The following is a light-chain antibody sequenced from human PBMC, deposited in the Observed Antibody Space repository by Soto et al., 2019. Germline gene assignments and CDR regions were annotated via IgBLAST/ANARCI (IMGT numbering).Light chain of an antibody. CDR3: QQYNNWS. Sequence: IVLTKSPGTLSLSPGERATLSCRASQTVTRNYLAWHQQKPGQTPTLLLYGASSRATGIPDRFSGSGSGTEFTLTISSLQSEDFAVYYCQQYNNWSFGQGTRLEIK. CDR1: QTVTRNY. CDR2: GAS. V-gene: IGKV3-20*01. J-gene: IGKJ5*01.